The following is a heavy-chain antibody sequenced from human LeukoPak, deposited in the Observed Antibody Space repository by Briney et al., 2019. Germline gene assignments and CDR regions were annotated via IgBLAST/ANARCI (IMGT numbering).Heavy chain of an antibody. J-gene: IGHJ2*01. V-gene: IGHV4-31*03. CDR3: ARDRGITVAGRGYWYFDL. Sequence: SETLSLTCTVSGGSISSVKYYWSWIRQHPGKGLEWIGYIYYSGSTFYNPSLKSRVTISVDTSKNQFSLKLSSVTAADTAVYYCARDRGITVAGRGYWYFDLWGRGTLVTVSS. CDR1: GGSISSVKYY. D-gene: IGHD6-19*01. CDR2: IYYSGST.